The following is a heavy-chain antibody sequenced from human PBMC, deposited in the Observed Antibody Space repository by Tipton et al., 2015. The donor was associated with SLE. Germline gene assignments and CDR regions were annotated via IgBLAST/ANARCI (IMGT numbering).Heavy chain of an antibody. CDR2: IYHRGST. D-gene: IGHD1-26*01. CDR1: GYFISSGYY. J-gene: IGHJ2*01. CDR3: VAKTPVGPSDWYFDL. V-gene: IGHV4-38-2*01. Sequence: GLVKPSETLSLTCGVSGYFISSGYYWGWIRQPPGKGLEWIGNIYHRGSTSYNPSLKSRVTISVDTSKNQFSLKVSSMTAADTAVYYCVAKTPVGPSDWYFDLWGRGTLVTVSS.